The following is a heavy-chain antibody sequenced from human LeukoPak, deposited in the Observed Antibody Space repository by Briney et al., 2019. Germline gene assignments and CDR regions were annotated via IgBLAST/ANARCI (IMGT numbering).Heavy chain of an antibody. CDR1: GFTFSSYG. D-gene: IGHD3-22*01. V-gene: IGHV3-30*02. CDR3: AKDPTGYYYDSSGYYGGY. J-gene: IGHJ4*02. CDR2: IRYDGSNK. Sequence: GGSLRLSCAASGFTFSSYGMHWVRQAPGKGLEWVALIRYDGSNKYYADSVKGRFTISRDNSKNTLYLQMNSLRAEDTAVYYCAKDPTGYYYDSSGYYGGYWGQGTLVTVSS.